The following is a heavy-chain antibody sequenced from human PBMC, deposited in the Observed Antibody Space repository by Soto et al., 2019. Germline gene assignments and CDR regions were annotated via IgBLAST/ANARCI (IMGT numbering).Heavy chain of an antibody. D-gene: IGHD3-10*01. J-gene: IGHJ5*02. Sequence: QVQLVESGGGVVQPGRSLRLSCAASGFTFSSYGMHWVRQAPGKGLEWVAVISFDGTNKYSADSVRCRFTISRDNSKNTLYLKINSLRDEDTAVYYCAKDVGVGELWVHWFDLWGQGTLVTVSS. CDR1: GFTFSSYG. V-gene: IGHV3-30*18. CDR2: ISFDGTNK. CDR3: AKDVGVGELWVHWFDL.